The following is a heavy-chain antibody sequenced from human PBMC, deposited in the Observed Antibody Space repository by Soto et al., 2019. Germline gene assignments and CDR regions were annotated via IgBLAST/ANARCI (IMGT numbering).Heavy chain of an antibody. CDR2: IKQDGSEK. CDR1: GFTFSSYW. CDR3: ARDQLLMSYGSLYYYYGMDV. Sequence: LRLSCAASGFTFSSYWMSWVRQAPGKGLEWVANIKQDGSEKYYVDSVKCRFTISRDNAKNSLYLQMNSLRAEDTAVYYCARDQLLMSYGSLYYYYGMDVWGQGTTVTVSS. V-gene: IGHV3-7*03. D-gene: IGHD5-18*01. J-gene: IGHJ6*02.